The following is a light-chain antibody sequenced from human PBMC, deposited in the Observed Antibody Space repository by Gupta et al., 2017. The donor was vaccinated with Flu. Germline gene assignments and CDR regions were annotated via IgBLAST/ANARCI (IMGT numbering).Light chain of an antibody. Sequence: GDRVTITGRASQSIINYLNWFQQKPGKAPKLLIYAASTLQSGVPSRFSGSGSGTDFTLTISSLQPEDFASYYCQQGYRTPYTIGQGTKLEIK. CDR1: QSIINY. V-gene: IGKV1-39*01. CDR3: QQGYRTPYT. CDR2: AAS. J-gene: IGKJ2*01.